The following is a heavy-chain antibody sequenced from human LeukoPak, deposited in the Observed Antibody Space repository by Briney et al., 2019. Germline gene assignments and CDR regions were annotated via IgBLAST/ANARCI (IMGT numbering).Heavy chain of an antibody. D-gene: IGHD4-11*01. CDR3: ARDFLLQSEGLFDY. J-gene: IGHJ4*02. V-gene: IGHV4-4*07. CDR2: FYISGCT. CDR1: GGSISSYY. Sequence: LETLSLTCTVSGGSISSYYWSWIRQPAGKGLEWIGRFYISGCTNYNPSLKSRVTMSVDTSKNQFSLRLNSVTAADTAVYYCARDFLLQSEGLFDYWGQGTLVTVS.